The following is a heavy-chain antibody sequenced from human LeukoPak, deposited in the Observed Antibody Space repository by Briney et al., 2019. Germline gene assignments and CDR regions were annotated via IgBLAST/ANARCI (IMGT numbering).Heavy chain of an antibody. CDR2: INVDETNA. Sequence: GGSLRLSCAASGFTFSSYCMHWVCQAPGKGLVWVSRINVDETNAYADSVSGRFTISRDNAKNTLYLQMNSLRAEDTAVYFCGRGGDGIDVWGQGTTVIVSS. CDR1: GFTFSSYC. V-gene: IGHV3-74*01. CDR3: GRGGDGIDV. J-gene: IGHJ3*01.